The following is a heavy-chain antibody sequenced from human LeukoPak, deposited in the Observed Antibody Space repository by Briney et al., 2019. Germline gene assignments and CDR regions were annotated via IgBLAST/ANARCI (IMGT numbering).Heavy chain of an antibody. CDR3: ARGAAFYGRYYYYYMDV. Sequence: SETLSLTCTVSGGSISSHYWSWIRQPPGKGLEWIGYIYYSGSTNYNPSLKSRVTILVDTSKNQFSLKLSSVTAADTDVYYCARGAAFYGRYYYYYMDVWGKGTTVTVSS. V-gene: IGHV4-59*11. D-gene: IGHD4-17*01. J-gene: IGHJ6*03. CDR2: IYYSGST. CDR1: GGSISSHY.